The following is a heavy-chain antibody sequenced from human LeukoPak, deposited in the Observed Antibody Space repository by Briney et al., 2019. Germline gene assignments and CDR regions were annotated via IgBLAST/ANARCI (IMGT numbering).Heavy chain of an antibody. J-gene: IGHJ6*02. V-gene: IGHV1-8*01. Sequence: GASVKVSCKASGYTFTSYDINWVRQATGQGPEWMGWMNPNNGNTGYAQKFQGRVTMTRNTSIRTAYMELSSLRSEDTAVYYCARRQIVTGGAAAYYGMDVWGQGTTVTVSS. CDR3: ARRQIVTGGAAAYYGMDV. D-gene: IGHD3-22*01. CDR1: GYTFTSYD. CDR2: MNPNNGNT.